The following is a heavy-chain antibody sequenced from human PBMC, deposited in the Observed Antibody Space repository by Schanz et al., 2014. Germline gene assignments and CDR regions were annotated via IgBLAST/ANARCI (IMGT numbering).Heavy chain of an antibody. J-gene: IGHJ6*02. CDR2: IYYSGTT. Sequence: QLQLQESGPGLVKPSETLSLTCTVSGGSISSSTYWWGWIRQPPGKGLEWIGGIYYSGTTYYNPPQKSRLPMSVDSSKTHFPQKLSSVTAADTAVYYCARHGGIPYYPMDVWGQGTTGTVSS. D-gene: IGHD3-16*01. CDR3: ARHGGIPYYPMDV. CDR1: GGSISSSTYW. V-gene: IGHV4-39*01.